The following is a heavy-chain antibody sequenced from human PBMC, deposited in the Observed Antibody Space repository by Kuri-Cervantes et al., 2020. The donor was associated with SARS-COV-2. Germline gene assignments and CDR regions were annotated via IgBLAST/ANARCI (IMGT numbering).Heavy chain of an antibody. J-gene: IGHJ3*02. CDR1: GFTFSSYA. V-gene: IGHV3-48*03. CDR3: TRYSYYDGAGYRQDAFDM. CDR2: ISNTGSTI. D-gene: IGHD3-22*01. Sequence: GESLKISCAASGFTFSSYAMNWVRQAPGRGLEWLSYISNTGSTIYYADSVKGRFNISRDNAKNSLSLQMNSLRAEDTAVYYCTRYSYYDGAGYRQDAFDMWGQGTMVTVSS.